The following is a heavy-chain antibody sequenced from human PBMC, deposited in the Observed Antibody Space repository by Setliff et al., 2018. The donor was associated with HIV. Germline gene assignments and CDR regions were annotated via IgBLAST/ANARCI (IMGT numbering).Heavy chain of an antibody. CDR2: IYYSGST. D-gene: IGHD2-15*01. J-gene: IGHJ4*02. Sequence: PSETLSLTCTVSGGSASNSRYYWAWIRQPPGKGLEWIGSIYYSGSTYYNPSLKSRVTMSVDTSKNQFSLKLSSVTAADTAVYYCAKQPGGHSFFDHWGQGILVTVSS. CDR3: AKQPGGHSFFDH. V-gene: IGHV4-39*01. CDR1: GGSASNSRYY.